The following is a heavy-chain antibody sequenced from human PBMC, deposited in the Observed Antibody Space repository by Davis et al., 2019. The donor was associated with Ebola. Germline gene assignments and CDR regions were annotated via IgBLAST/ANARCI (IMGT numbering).Heavy chain of an antibody. CDR2: IYYSGST. CDR3: ARVRGSGSHGGWFDP. D-gene: IGHD6-19*01. CDR1: GGSISSYY. V-gene: IGHV4-59*01. J-gene: IGHJ5*02. Sequence: PSETLSLTCTVSGGSISSYYWSWIRQPPGKGLEWIGYIYYSGSTNYNPSLKSRVTISVDTSKNQFSLKLSSVTAADTAVYYCARVRGSGSHGGWFDPWGQGTLVTVSS.